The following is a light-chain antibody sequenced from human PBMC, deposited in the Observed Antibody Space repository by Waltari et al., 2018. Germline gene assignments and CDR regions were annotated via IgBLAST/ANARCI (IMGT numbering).Light chain of an antibody. J-gene: IGLJ3*02. V-gene: IGLV4-69*01. CDR3: QTGGHGTWV. CDR1: SAHTPNI. CDR2: VNSDGSH. Sequence: LVLTQSPSASASLGASVNLTCTLSSAHTPNIIACPQQTPEKGPRYLMKVNSDGSHSKGDQIPDRFSGSSSGAEHYLTISSLQSEDEADYYCQTGGHGTWVFGGGTKLTVL.